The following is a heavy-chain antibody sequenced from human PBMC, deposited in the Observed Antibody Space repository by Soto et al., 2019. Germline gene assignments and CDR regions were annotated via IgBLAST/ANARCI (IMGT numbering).Heavy chain of an antibody. V-gene: IGHV5-10-1*01. D-gene: IGHD6-13*01. CDR2: IDPSDSYT. J-gene: IGHJ6*02. Sequence: EVQLVQSGAEVKKPGESLRISCKGSGYTFTSYWISWVRQMPGKGLEWMGRIDPSDSYTNYSPSFQGHVTISADKSISTAYLQWSSLKASDTARYYCARLGIAAAEAYGMDVWGQGTTVAVSS. CDR3: ARLGIAAAEAYGMDV. CDR1: GYTFTSYW.